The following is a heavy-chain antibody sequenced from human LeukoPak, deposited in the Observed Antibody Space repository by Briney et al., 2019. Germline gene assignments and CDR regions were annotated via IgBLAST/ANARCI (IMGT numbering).Heavy chain of an antibody. J-gene: IGHJ6*03. CDR3: AKDRPPLYSDYGYYYYYYMDV. CDR1: GFTFSNYA. V-gene: IGHV3-23*01. D-gene: IGHD4-11*01. Sequence: GGSLRLSCAASGFTFSNYAMSWVRQAPGKGLEWVSAISGSGGSTYYADSVKGRFTISRDNSKNTLYLQMNSLRAEDTAVYYCAKDRPPLYSDYGYYYYYYMDVWGKGTTVTVSS. CDR2: ISGSGGST.